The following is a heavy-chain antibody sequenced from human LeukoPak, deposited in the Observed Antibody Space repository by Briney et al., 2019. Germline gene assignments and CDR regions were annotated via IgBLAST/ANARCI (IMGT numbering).Heavy chain of an antibody. V-gene: IGHV1-8*01. CDR1: GYTPFSYD. D-gene: IGHD1-26*01. CDR3: ARSSVGVRRRTDY. J-gene: IGHJ4*02. Sequence: ASAKVSSMASGYTPFSYDINSGPQATGQRLQWMGWMNPNSGNTGYAQKFQGRVTMTRSTSINTAYMELSNLTSEDTAVYYCARSSVGVRRRTDYWGQGTLVTVSS. CDR2: MNPNSGNT.